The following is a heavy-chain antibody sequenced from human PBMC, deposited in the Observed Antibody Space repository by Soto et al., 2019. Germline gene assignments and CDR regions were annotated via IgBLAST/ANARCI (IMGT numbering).Heavy chain of an antibody. CDR3: VRTFYYGSGSYYPFDY. CDR1: GFTFSTNS. J-gene: IGHJ4*02. V-gene: IGHV3-48*01. Sequence: GGSLRLSCASSGFTFSTNSMNWVRQAPGKGLEWISYISTSGSTIHYADSVKGRFTISRDNTRNSLYLQLNSLRVEDTAMYYCVRTFYYGSGSYYPFDYWGQGTLVTVSS. CDR2: ISTSGSTI. D-gene: IGHD3-10*01.